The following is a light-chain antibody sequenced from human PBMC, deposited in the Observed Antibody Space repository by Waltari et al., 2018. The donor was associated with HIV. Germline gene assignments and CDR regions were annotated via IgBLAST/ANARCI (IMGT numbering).Light chain of an antibody. Sequence: EIVLTQSPATLSLSSGERATLSCRASQSVSSDLTWFQQQPGQAPRLLIYDASKRATGIPARFSGSGSGTDFTLTISSLEPEDFAVYYCQQHSNWPWTFGQGTKVEIK. CDR2: DAS. CDR3: QQHSNWPWT. J-gene: IGKJ1*01. V-gene: IGKV3-11*01. CDR1: QSVSSD.